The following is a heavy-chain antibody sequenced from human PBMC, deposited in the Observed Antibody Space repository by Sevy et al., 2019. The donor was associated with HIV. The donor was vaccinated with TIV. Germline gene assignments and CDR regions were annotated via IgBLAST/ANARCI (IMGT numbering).Heavy chain of an antibody. J-gene: IGHJ4*02. CDR3: ARDLPPSATTVPHFDY. CDR1: GFTFSSYE. V-gene: IGHV3-48*03. Sequence: GGSLRLSCTASGFTFSSYEMNWVRQAPGKGLEWVSYISNSGSTIHYSDSVKGRFTNSIDNAKNSLYLQMNGLTAKDTAVYYCARDLPPSATTVPHFDYWGRGTLVTVSS. CDR2: ISNSGSTI. D-gene: IGHD4-17*01.